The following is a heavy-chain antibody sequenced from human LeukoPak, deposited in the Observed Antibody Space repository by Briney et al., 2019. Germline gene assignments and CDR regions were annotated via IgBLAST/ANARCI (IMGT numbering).Heavy chain of an antibody. CDR1: GFTFRSYW. CDR2: INSDGSST. J-gene: IGHJ3*02. D-gene: IGHD6-19*01. Sequence: GSLRLSCAASGFTFRSYWMHWVRQAPGKGLVWVSRINSDGSSTSNADSVKGRFTTSRDNAKNTLDLQMNSLRAEDTAVYYCARESSGWYRDAFDIWGQGTMVTVSS. V-gene: IGHV3-74*01. CDR3: ARESSGWYRDAFDI.